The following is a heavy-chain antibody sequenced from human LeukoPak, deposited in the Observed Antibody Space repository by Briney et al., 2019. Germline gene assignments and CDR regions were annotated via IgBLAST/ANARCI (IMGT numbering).Heavy chain of an antibody. V-gene: IGHV4-34*01. CDR3: ARHTYARPFDF. CDR1: GGSFSGYY. Sequence: SETLSLTCAVYGGSFSGYYWSWIRQPPGKGLEWIGEINHSGSTNYNPSLKSRVTISVDTSKNQFSLKLSSVTAADTAVYYCARHTYARPFDFWGQGTLVTVSS. CDR2: INHSGST. J-gene: IGHJ4*02. D-gene: IGHD6-6*01.